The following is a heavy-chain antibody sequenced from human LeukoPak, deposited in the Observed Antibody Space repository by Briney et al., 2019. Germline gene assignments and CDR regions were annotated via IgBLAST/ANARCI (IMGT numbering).Heavy chain of an antibody. J-gene: IGHJ5*02. D-gene: IGHD2-15*01. Sequence: GGSPRLSCAASGFTFSSYSMNWVRQAPGKGLEWVSYISSSSSTIYYADSVKGRFTISRDNAKNSLYLQMNSLRDEDTAVYYCARDSGYCSGGSCYSSNWFDPWGQGTLVTVSS. V-gene: IGHV3-48*02. CDR3: ARDSGYCSGGSCYSSNWFDP. CDR1: GFTFSSYS. CDR2: ISSSSSTI.